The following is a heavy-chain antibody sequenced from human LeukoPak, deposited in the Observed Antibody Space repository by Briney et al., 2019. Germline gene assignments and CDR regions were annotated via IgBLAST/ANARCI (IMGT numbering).Heavy chain of an antibody. D-gene: IGHD6-13*01. CDR1: GFTFSSYE. CDR3: ARVGHSSSWGYYYYMDV. CDR2: ISSSGSTI. Sequence: GGSLRLSCAASGFTFSSYEMNWVRQAPGKGLEWVSYISSSGSTIYYADSVKGRFTISRDNAKNSLYLQMNSLRAEDTAVYYCARVGHSSSWGYYYYMDVWGKGTTVTVSS. J-gene: IGHJ6*03. V-gene: IGHV3-48*03.